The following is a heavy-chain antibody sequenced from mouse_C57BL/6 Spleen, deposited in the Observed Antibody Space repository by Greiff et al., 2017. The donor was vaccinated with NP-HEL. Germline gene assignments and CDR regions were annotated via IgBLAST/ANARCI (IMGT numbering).Heavy chain of an antibody. CDR1: GYTFTNYW. Sequence: QVQLQQSGAELVRPGTSVKMSCKASGYTFTNYWIGWAKQRPGHGLEWIGDIYPGGGYTNYNEKFKGKATLTADKSSSTAYMQFSSLTSEDSAIYYCARIYDGDYYAMDYWGQGTSVTVSS. V-gene: IGHV1-63*01. D-gene: IGHD2-12*01. CDR3: ARIYDGDYYAMDY. J-gene: IGHJ4*01. CDR2: IYPGGGYT.